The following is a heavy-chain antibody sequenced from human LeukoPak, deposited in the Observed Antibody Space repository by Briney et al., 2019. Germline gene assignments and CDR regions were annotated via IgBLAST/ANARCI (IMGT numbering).Heavy chain of an antibody. D-gene: IGHD3-3*01. CDR1: GYTFTSYY. Sequence: GASVKVSCKASGYTFTSYYMHWVRQAPGQGLEWMGLINPSGGSTSYAQKFQGRVTMTRDTSTSTVYMELSSLRSEDTAVYYCARDRDDTIFGVVITPNNWFDPWGQGTLVTVSS. V-gene: IGHV1-46*01. J-gene: IGHJ5*02. CDR3: ARDRDDTIFGVVITPNNWFDP. CDR2: INPSGGST.